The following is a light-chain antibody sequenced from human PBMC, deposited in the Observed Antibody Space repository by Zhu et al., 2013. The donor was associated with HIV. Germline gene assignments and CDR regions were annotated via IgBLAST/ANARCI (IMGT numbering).Light chain of an antibody. J-gene: IGLJ2*01. Sequence: QSALTQPRSVSGSPAQSVTISCTGTSSDVGGYNYVSWYQQHPGKVPKLMISEVRNRPSGVSNRFSGSKSGNTASLTISGLQAEDEADYYCSSYTSSHTVVFGGGTKLTVL. CDR3: SSYTSSHTVV. CDR2: EVR. CDR1: SSDVGGYNY. V-gene: IGLV2-14*01.